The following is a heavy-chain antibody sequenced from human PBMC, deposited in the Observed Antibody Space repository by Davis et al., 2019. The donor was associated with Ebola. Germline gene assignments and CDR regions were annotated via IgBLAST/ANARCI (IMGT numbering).Heavy chain of an antibody. CDR3: VREGKQWLVSL. CDR2: IKQDASEK. J-gene: IGHJ4*02. Sequence: GESLKISCEVSGFTFSGYWMSWVRQAPGKGLEWVANIKQDASEKYYVDSVKGRYIISRDNAKTSVYLQMNSLRAEDTGIYYCVREGKQWLVSLWGQGTLVTVSS. D-gene: IGHD6-19*01. V-gene: IGHV3-7*01. CDR1: GFTFSGYW.